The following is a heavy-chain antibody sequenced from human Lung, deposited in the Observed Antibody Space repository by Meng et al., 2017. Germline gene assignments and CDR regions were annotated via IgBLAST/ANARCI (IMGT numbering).Heavy chain of an antibody. CDR2: ISSSST. CDR1: GFTFSSYS. V-gene: IGHV3-21*01. J-gene: IGHJ4*02. Sequence: EVQLVESGGGLVKPGGPLRLSCAASGFTFSSYSMNWVRQAPGKGLEWVSSISSSSTYADSVKGRFTISRDNAKNSLYLQMNSLRAEDTAVYYCARGRVVVAATPSDYWGQGTLVTVSS. D-gene: IGHD2-15*01. CDR3: ARGRVVVAATPSDY.